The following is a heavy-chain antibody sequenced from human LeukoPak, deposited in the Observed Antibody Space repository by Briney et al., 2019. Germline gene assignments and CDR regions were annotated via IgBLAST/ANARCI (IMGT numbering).Heavy chain of an antibody. D-gene: IGHD3-16*01. V-gene: IGHV4-34*01. CDR3: ARGLNYDYVWGSYGPNYFDY. CDR1: GGSFSGYY. J-gene: IGHJ4*02. CDR2: INHSGST. Sequence: SETLSLTCAVYGGSFSGYYWSWIRQPPGKGLEWIGEINHSGSTNYNPSLKSRVTISVDTSKNQFSLKLSSVTAADTAVYYCARGLNYDYVWGSYGPNYFDYWGQGTLVTVSS.